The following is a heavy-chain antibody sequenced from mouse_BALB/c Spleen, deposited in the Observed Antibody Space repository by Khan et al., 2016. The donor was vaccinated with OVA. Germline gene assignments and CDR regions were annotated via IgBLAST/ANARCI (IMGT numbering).Heavy chain of an antibody. CDR1: GFTFSSYT. CDR3: TRDGNYAHWFFDV. D-gene: IGHD2-1*01. CDR2: ISSGATYT. Sequence: EVELVESGGGLVKPGGSLKLSCAASGFTFSSYTLSWVRQTPEKRLEWVATISSGATYTYYPDSVKGRFTISRDNAKNTLYLQMSSLKSEDTAMXSCTRDGNYAHWFFDVWGAGTTVTVSS. V-gene: IGHV5-6-4*01. J-gene: IGHJ1*01.